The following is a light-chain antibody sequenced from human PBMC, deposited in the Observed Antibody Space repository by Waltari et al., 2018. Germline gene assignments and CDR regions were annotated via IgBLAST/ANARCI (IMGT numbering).Light chain of an antibody. CDR2: WAS. CDR3: QQYYGIPFT. CDR1: LYSSDQENY. Sequence: LYSSDQENYLAWDQQKAGQPPKLLIYWASTRESGVPDRFSGSGSGTDFTLTISSLQAGDVAVYYCQQYYGIPFTFGPGTKVEIK. J-gene: IGKJ3*01. V-gene: IGKV4-1*01.